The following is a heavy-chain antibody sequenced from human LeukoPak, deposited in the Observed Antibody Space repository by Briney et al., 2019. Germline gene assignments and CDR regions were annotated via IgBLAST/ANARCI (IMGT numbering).Heavy chain of an antibody. J-gene: IGHJ3*02. CDR3: AGDPPNSGYAFAI. V-gene: IGHV3-33*01. Sequence: GRSLRLSFASSGFTFSNYAMHWVRQAPGKGRERVAVIWFDGSNRYYADSVKGRFTISKDNSKNTLYLQMSSLRPKDTAVYYCAGDPPNSGYAFAIWGQGTMVTVSS. D-gene: IGHD6-25*01. CDR1: GFTFSNYA. CDR2: IWFDGSNR.